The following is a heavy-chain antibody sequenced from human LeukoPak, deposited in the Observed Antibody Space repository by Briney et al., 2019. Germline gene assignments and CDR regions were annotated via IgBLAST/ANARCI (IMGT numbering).Heavy chain of an antibody. CDR2: IGTAGDT. D-gene: IGHD2-2*01. J-gene: IGHJ5*02. Sequence: GGSLRLSCAASGFTFKSYDMHWVRQATGKGLEWVSAIGTAGDTYCPGSVKGRFTISRENAKNSLYLQMSSLRAEDTAVYYCARGHQLPGANWFDPWGQGTLVTVSS. V-gene: IGHV3-13*01. CDR1: GFTFKSYD. CDR3: ARGHQLPGANWFDP.